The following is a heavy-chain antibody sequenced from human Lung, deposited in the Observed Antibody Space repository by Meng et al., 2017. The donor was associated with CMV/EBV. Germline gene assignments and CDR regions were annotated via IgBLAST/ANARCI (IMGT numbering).Heavy chain of an antibody. CDR3: ARATENFVVEPPAILFDY. CDR1: FTGYY. Sequence: FTGYYLHWVRQAPGQGLEWMGWINPNSGATNFAQKFQGRVTMTRDTSISTAYMELRRLTSDDTAVYYCARATENFVVEPPAILFDYWGQETLVTVSS. J-gene: IGHJ4*02. CDR2: INPNSGAT. D-gene: IGHD2-2*02. V-gene: IGHV1-2*02.